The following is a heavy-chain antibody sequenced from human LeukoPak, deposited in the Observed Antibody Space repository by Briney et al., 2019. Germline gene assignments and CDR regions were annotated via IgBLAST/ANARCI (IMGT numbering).Heavy chain of an antibody. CDR2: ISYDGSNK. Sequence: VGSLRLSCAASGFTFSSYAMHWVRQAPGKGLEWVAVISYDGSNKYYADSVKGRFTISRDNSKNTLYLQMNSLRAEDTAVYYCARDDLQQLLAFDYWGQGTLVTVSS. J-gene: IGHJ4*02. CDR1: GFTFSSYA. V-gene: IGHV3-30*04. CDR3: ARDDLQQLLAFDY. D-gene: IGHD6-13*01.